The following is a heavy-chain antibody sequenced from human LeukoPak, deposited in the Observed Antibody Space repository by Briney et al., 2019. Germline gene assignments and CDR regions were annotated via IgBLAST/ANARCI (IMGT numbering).Heavy chain of an antibody. CDR2: INPNSGGT. CDR3: ARDPVPAAMREYYYYYYMDV. Sequence: EASVKVSCKASGYTFTGYYMHWVRQAPGQGLEWMGWINPNSGGTNYAQKFQGRVTMTRDTSISTAYMELSRLRSDDTAVYYCARDPVPAAMREYYYYYYMDVWGKGTTVTISS. V-gene: IGHV1-2*02. J-gene: IGHJ6*03. CDR1: GYTFTGYY. D-gene: IGHD2-2*01.